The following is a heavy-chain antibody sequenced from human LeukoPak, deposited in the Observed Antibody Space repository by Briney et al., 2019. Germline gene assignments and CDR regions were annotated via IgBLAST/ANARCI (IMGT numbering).Heavy chain of an antibody. CDR3: AREPDCSGGSCYSRYFDL. D-gene: IGHD2-15*01. CDR1: GFTFSSYG. CDR2: IRYDGSNK. Sequence: GGSLRLSCAASGFTFSSYGTHWVRQAPGKGLEWVAFIRYDGSNKYYADSVKGRFTISRDNSKNTLYLQMNSLRAEDTAVYYCAREPDCSGGSCYSRYFDLWGRGTLVTVSS. V-gene: IGHV3-30*02. J-gene: IGHJ2*01.